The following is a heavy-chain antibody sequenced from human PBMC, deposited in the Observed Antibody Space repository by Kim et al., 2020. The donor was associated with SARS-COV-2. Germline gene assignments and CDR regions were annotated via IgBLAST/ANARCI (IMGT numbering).Heavy chain of an antibody. J-gene: IGHJ4*02. V-gene: IGHV6-1*01. D-gene: IGHD3-10*01. CDR3: ARDSSGSDYFDY. Sequence: DDAVSVKSRITINADTSKNQFALQLNSVTPEDTAVYYCARDSSGSDYFDYWGQGTLVTVSS.